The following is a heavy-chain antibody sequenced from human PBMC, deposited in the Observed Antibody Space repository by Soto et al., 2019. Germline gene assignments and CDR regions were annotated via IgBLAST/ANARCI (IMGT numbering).Heavy chain of an antibody. CDR3: ARVDILPVDGCMDV. D-gene: IGHD3-9*01. Sequence: SETLSLTCTVSGDSIRSGNHYLSWIRQPPGKGLEWIGYIYYSGSTYYSPSLKSRVTISVDTSKNQFSLKLNSVTAADTAVYYCARVDILPVDGCMDVWGQGTTVTVSS. V-gene: IGHV4-30-4*01. J-gene: IGHJ6*02. CDR2: IYYSGST. CDR1: GDSIRSGNHY.